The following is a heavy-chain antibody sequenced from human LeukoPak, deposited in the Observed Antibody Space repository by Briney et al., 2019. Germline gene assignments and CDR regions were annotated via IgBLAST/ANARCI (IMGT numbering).Heavy chain of an antibody. CDR1: GDSTYNSIYY. J-gene: IGHJ4*02. CDR3: AREYTLYRSGWFLDY. V-gene: IGHV4-39*07. CDR2: IDYSGST. Sequence: PSETLSLTCTVSGDSTYNSIYYWGWVRQPPGKGLEWIGSIDYSGSTYYNPSLKSRATISIDTSKTQFSLKLSSVTAADTAVYYCAREYTLYRSGWFLDYWGQGTVVTVSS. D-gene: IGHD6-19*01.